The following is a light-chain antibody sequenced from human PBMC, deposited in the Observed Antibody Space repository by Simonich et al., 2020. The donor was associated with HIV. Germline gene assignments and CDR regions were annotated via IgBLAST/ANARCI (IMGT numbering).Light chain of an antibody. J-gene: IGKJ1*01. CDR2: WAS. V-gene: IGKV4-1*01. CDR1: QGVLYSSNNKNY. Sequence: DIVMTQSPDSLAVSLGERATINCKSSQGVLYSSNNKNYLAWYQKKPGQPPKLLIYWASTRESGGPDRFSGSGSGTDFTLTISSLQAEDVAVYYCQQYYSTPRTFGQGTKVEIK. CDR3: QQYYSTPRT.